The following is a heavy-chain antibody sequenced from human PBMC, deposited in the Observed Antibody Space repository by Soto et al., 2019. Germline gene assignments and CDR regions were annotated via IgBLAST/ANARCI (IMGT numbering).Heavy chain of an antibody. Sequence: SETLSLTCTVSGGSISSGDYYWSWIRQPPGKGLEWIGYIYYSGSTYYNPSLKSRVTISVDTSKNQFSLKLSSVTAADTAVYYCARATHSSSWYLGYWGQGTLVTVSS. D-gene: IGHD6-13*01. CDR3: ARATHSSSWYLGY. V-gene: IGHV4-30-4*01. CDR1: GGSISSGDYY. CDR2: IYYSGST. J-gene: IGHJ4*02.